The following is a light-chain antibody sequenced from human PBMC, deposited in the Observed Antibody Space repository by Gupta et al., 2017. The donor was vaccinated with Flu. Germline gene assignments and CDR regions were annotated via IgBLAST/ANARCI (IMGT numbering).Light chain of an antibody. CDR1: ESISSY. Sequence: SSLSASVGDRGFITCTACESISSYYTWYQQKRGKAPILLIYASSTLQRGVPSRLRGSGPAIDFTLTITSLQPEDFAPNHCQQSCSSPFYTFGQGTQLEIK. J-gene: IGKJ2*01. CDR3: QQSCSSPFYT. V-gene: IGKV1-39*01. CDR2: ASS.